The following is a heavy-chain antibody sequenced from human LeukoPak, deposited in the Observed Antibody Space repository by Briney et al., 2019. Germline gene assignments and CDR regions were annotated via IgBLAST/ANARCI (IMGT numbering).Heavy chain of an antibody. D-gene: IGHD3-10*01. J-gene: IGHJ1*01. CDR1: GSSFTSYW. CDR2: IYPGDSDT. Sequence: GESLKISFKGSGSSFTSYWIGWVRPLPGKGLEWMGIIYPGDSDTRYSPSFQGQVTISADKSISTAYLQWSSLKASDTAMYYCASLSGSGREYFQHWGQGTLVTVSS. CDR3: ASLSGSGREYFQH. V-gene: IGHV5-51*01.